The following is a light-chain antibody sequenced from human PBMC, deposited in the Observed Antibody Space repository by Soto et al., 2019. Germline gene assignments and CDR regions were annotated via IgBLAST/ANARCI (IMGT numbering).Light chain of an antibody. V-gene: IGLV2-14*01. CDR2: EVS. CDR3: SSFTSTHTGV. Sequence: QSALTQPASVSGSPGQSFTISCTGTSSDVGGYNYVSWYQQYPGKAPKLMIYEVSNRPSGVSNRFSGSKSGNTASLTISGLQAEDEADYYCSSFTSTHTGVFGGGTKLTVL. J-gene: IGLJ3*02. CDR1: SSDVGGYNY.